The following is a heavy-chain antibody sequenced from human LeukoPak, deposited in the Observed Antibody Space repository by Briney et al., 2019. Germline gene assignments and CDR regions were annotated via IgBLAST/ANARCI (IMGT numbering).Heavy chain of an antibody. D-gene: IGHD2-15*01. J-gene: IGHJ2*01. CDR2: TYYRSKWNT. Sequence: SQTLSLTCAISGDSVSSNSAAWNWIRKSPSRALEWLGRTYYRSKWNTDYALSVKSRITINPDTSKNQFSLQLNSVTPEDTAVYYCARTTGYFDLWGRGTLVTVSS. V-gene: IGHV6-1*01. CDR3: ARTTGYFDL. CDR1: GDSVSSNSAA.